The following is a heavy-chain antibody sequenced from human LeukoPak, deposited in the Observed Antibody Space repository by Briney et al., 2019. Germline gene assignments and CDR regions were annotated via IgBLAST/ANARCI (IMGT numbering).Heavy chain of an antibody. CDR2: IYSGGKV. J-gene: IGHJ6*02. Sequence: GGSLRLSCGASGFTVSSNYMNWVRQAPGKGLEWVSVIYSGGKVYYADSVKGRFTISRDNSKNTLYLQLNSLRAEDTAVYYCARGGRDPNYYYYGMDVWGQGTTVTVSS. CDR3: ARGGRDPNYYYYGMDV. V-gene: IGHV3-53*01. CDR1: GFTVSSNY.